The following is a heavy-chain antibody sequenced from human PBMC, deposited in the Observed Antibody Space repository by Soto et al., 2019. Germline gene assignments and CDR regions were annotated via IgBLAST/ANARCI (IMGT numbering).Heavy chain of an antibody. CDR3: AIPSGLTVTGPDY. J-gene: IGHJ4*02. CDR2: IASSSSHI. D-gene: IGHD6-19*01. CDR1: GFTFSKYS. Sequence: PGGSLRLSCAASGFTFSKYSMNWVRQAPGKGLEWVSSIASSSSHIYYADSMKGRFTISRDNSKNTLYLQMNSLRAEDTAVYYCAIPSGLTVTGPDYWGQGTLVTVSS. V-gene: IGHV3-21*04.